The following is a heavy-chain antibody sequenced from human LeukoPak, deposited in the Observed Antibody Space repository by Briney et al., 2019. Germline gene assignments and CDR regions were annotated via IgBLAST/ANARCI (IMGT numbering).Heavy chain of an antibody. CDR1: GFTFSSYS. Sequence: KPGGSLRLSCAASGFTFSSYSMNWVRQAPGKGLEWVSSISSSSSYIYYSDSVKGRFTISRDNAKNSLYLQMNSLRAEDTAVYYCARVGATTYAFDYWGQGTLVTVSS. CDR2: ISSSSSYI. J-gene: IGHJ4*02. V-gene: IGHV3-21*01. D-gene: IGHD1-26*01. CDR3: ARVGATTYAFDY.